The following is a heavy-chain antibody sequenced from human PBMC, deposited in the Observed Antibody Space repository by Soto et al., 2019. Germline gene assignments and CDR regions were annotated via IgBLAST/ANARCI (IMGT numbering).Heavy chain of an antibody. Sequence: SETLSLTCTVLGGSVSTGSYDWSWIRQPPGKGLEWIGKIFFTGSAHYNPSLRNRVTMSVDTSKDQFSLTLTSVTAADTAVYYCARDGHGMDVWGQGTTVTVSS. V-gene: IGHV4-61*01. CDR1: GGSVSTGSYD. J-gene: IGHJ6*02. CDR3: ARDGHGMDV. CDR2: IFFTGSA.